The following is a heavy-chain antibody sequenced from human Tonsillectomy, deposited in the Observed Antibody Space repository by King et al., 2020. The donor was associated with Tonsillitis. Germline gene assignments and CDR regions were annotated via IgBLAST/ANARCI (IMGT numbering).Heavy chain of an antibody. V-gene: IGHV3-15*01. CDR3: ITGLGRTNGDS. CDR1: GFTFSDAW. Sequence: VQLVGSGGGLVKPGGSLRLSCAASGFTFSDAWMSWGRQAPGKGLEWVGRLMRNGVGATTYAPPVRGRFTISRDGSKTTVYLQMNNLETEDTAVYYCITGLGRTNGDSWGQGTLVTVSS. CDR2: LMRNGVGATT. D-gene: IGHD1-14*01. J-gene: IGHJ4*02.